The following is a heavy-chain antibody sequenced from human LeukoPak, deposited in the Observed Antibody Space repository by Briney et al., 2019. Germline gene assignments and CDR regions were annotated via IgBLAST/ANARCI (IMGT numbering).Heavy chain of an antibody. CDR1: GGSISSGDYY. Sequence: SETLSLTCTVSGGSISSGDYYWSWIRQPPGKGLEWIGYIYYSGSTYYNPSLKSRVTISVDTSKNQFSLKLSSVTAAGTAVYYCARAVVVVTAPDAFDIWGQGTMVTVSS. J-gene: IGHJ3*02. D-gene: IGHD2-21*02. CDR2: IYYSGST. V-gene: IGHV4-30-4*01. CDR3: ARAVVVVTAPDAFDI.